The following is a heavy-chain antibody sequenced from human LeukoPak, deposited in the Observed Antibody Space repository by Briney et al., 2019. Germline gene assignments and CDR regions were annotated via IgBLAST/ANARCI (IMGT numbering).Heavy chain of an antibody. CDR2: MKHDGNEK. CDR3: ARDLGHSGYDLYDY. V-gene: IGHV3-7*01. D-gene: IGHD5-12*01. J-gene: IGHJ4*02. Sequence: PGGSLRLSCAASGFTFSNYAMTWVRQAPGKGLEWVANMKHDGNEKHYVDSVEGRFTISRDNAKSSLYLQMNNLRAEDTAVYYCARDLGHSGYDLYDYWGQGTLVTVSS. CDR1: GFTFSNYA.